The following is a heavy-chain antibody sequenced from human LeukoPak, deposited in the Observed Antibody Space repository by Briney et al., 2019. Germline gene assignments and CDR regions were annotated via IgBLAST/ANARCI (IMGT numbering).Heavy chain of an antibody. CDR3: ARVRYQLLQGYYFDY. CDR1: GDTFSSYA. D-gene: IGHD2-2*01. V-gene: IGHV1-69*13. J-gene: IGHJ4*02. CDR2: IIPIFGTA. Sequence: ASVKVSCKASGDTFSSYAISWVRQAPGQGLEWMGGIIPIFGTANYAQKFQGRVTITADESTSTAYMELSSLRSEDTAVYYCARVRYQLLQGYYFDYWGQGTLVTVSS.